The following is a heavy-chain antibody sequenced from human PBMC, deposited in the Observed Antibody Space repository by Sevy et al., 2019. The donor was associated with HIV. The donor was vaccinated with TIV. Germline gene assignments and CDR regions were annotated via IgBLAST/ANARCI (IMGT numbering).Heavy chain of an antibody. CDR1: GYTFTSYG. V-gene: IGHV1-18*01. CDR2: ISAYNGNT. Sequence: ASVKVSCKASGYTFTSYGISWVRQAPGQGLEWMGWISAYNGNTNYAQKLQGRVTMTTDTSTSTAYMELRSLRSEDTAVYYCARLVGGYSYGYVDYWGQGTLVTVSS. D-gene: IGHD5-18*01. CDR3: ARLVGGYSYGYVDY. J-gene: IGHJ4*02.